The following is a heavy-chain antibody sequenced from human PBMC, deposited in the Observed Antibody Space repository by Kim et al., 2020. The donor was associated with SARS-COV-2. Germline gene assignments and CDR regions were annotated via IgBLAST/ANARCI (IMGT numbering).Heavy chain of an antibody. D-gene: IGHD1-26*01. CDR3: ARDADLIVGAIDYFDY. V-gene: IGHV4-39*07. CDR1: GGSISSSSYY. J-gene: IGHJ4*02. CDR2: IYYSGST. Sequence: SETLSLTCTVSGGSISSSSYYWGWIRQPPGKGLEWIGSIYYSGSTYYNPSLKSRVTISVDTSKNQFSLKLSSVTAADTAVYYCARDADLIVGAIDYFDYWGQGTLVTVSS.